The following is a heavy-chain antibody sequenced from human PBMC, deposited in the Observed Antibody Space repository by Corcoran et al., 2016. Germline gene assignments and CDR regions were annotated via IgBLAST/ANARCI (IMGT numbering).Heavy chain of an antibody. Sequence: QVQLVESGGGVVQPGRSLRLSCAASGFTFSSYGMHWVRQAPGKGLEWVAVISYDGSNKYYADSVKGRFTISRDNSKNTLYLQMNSLRAEDTAVYYWAKEWAHHMTTVTTPGYWGQGTLVTVSS. V-gene: IGHV3-30*18. CDR2: ISYDGSNK. CDR1: GFTFSSYG. CDR3: AKEWAHHMTTVTTPGY. J-gene: IGHJ4*02. D-gene: IGHD4-17*01.